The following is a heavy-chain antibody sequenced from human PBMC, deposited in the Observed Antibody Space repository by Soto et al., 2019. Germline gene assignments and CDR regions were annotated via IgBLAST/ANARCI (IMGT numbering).Heavy chain of an antibody. D-gene: IGHD1-1*01. CDR3: ALLLPLEGAWGYFDY. CDR2: IYWDDDK. Sequence: QITLKESGPTLVKPTQTLTLTCTFSVFSLSTSGVGVGWIRQPPGKALEWLALIYWDDDKRYSPSLKSRLTITKDTSKNQVVLTMTNMDPVDTAAYYCALLLPLEGAWGYFDYWGQGTLVTVSS. J-gene: IGHJ4*02. CDR1: VFSLSTSGVG. V-gene: IGHV2-5*02.